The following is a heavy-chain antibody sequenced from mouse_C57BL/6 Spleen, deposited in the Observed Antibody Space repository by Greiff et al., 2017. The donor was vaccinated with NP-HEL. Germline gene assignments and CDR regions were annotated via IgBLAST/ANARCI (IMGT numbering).Heavy chain of an antibody. CDR3: ARALDLLWYPFAY. D-gene: IGHD2-1*01. CDR1: GYTFTSYW. J-gene: IGHJ3*01. CDR2: IYPGSGST. Sequence: VQLQQPGAELVKPGASVKMSCKASGYTFTSYWITWVKQRPGQGLEWIGDIYPGSGSTNYNEKFKSKATLTVDTSSSTAYMQLSSLTSEDSAVYYCARALDLLWYPFAYWGQGTLVTASA. V-gene: IGHV1-55*01.